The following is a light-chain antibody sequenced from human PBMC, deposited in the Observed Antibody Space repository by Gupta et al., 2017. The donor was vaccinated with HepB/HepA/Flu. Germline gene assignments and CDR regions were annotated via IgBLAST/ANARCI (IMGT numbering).Light chain of an antibody. V-gene: IGKV4-1*01. CDR3: QQYYSTPPLT. Sequence: DIVMTQSPEALPVSLGERATINCKSSQSVLYSSNNKNYLAWYQQKPGQPPKLLIYWASTRESGVPDRFSGSGSGTDFTLTISSLQAEDVAVYYCQQYYSTPPLTFGGGTKVEIK. CDR1: QSVLYSSNNKNY. CDR2: WAS. J-gene: IGKJ4*01.